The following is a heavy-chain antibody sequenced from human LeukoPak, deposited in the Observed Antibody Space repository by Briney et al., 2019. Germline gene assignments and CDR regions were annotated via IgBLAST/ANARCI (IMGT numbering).Heavy chain of an antibody. CDR1: GFTFSSYW. CDR3: ARGLYRSDWYYFDY. V-gene: IGHV3-74*01. CDR2: INSDGSTT. J-gene: IGHJ4*02. Sequence: SGGSLRLSCAASGFTFSSYWMHWVRQAPGKGLVWVSRINSDGSTTSYADSVKGRFTISRDNAKNTLFLQMNSLRAEDTAVYYCARGLYRSDWYYFDYWGQGTLVTVSS. D-gene: IGHD6-19*01.